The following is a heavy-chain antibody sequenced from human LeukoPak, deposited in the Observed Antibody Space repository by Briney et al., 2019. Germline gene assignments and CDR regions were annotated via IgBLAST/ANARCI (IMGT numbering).Heavy chain of an antibody. Sequence: SETLPLTCTVSGGSISSYYWSWIRQPPGKGLEWIGYIYYSGSTNYNPSLKSRVTISVDTSKNQFSLKLSSVTAADTAVYYCARQRDSGSFWLDPWGQGTLVTVSS. V-gene: IGHV4-59*01. J-gene: IGHJ5*02. CDR2: IYYSGST. CDR3: ARQRDSGSFWLDP. CDR1: GGSISSYY. D-gene: IGHD1-26*01.